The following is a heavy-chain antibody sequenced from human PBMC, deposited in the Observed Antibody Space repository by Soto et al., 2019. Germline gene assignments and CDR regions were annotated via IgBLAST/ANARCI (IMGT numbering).Heavy chain of an antibody. CDR2: ISGRDGST. CDR3: AKRGIVVFTSDPIFDS. J-gene: IGHJ4*02. V-gene: IGHV3-23*01. Sequence: GGSLRLSCAASGFAFSTYAMSWVRQAPGKGLEWVSGISGRDGSTYYADSVKGRFTISRDNSKNMLYLQMNSLRAEDTALYYCAKRGIVVFTSDPIFDSWGQGTLVTVSS. CDR1: GFAFSTYA. D-gene: IGHD3-22*01.